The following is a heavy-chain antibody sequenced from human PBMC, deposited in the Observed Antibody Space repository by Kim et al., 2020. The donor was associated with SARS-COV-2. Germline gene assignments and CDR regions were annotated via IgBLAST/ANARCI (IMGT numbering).Heavy chain of an antibody. CDR3: VRDLTYYRDSFDF. D-gene: IGHD3-22*01. J-gene: IGHJ4*02. Sequence: SADSVEDRFTISRDNAKNTLYLQMSSLGAEDTAIYCCVRDLTYYRDSFDFWGPGTLVTVSS. V-gene: IGHV3-74*01.